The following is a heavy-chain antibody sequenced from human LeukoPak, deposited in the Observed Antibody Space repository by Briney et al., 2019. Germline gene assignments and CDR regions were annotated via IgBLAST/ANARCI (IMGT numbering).Heavy chain of an antibody. D-gene: IGHD1-26*01. V-gene: IGHV3-33*08. J-gene: IGHJ4*02. CDR1: GFTFSSYG. CDR3: ARWSSNFDY. CDR2: IWYDGSNK. Sequence: GGSLRLSCAASGFTFSSYGMHWVRQALGKGLEWVAVIWYDGSNKYYADSVKGRFTISRDNSKNTLYLQMNSLRAEDTAVYYCARWSSNFDYWGQGTLVTVSS.